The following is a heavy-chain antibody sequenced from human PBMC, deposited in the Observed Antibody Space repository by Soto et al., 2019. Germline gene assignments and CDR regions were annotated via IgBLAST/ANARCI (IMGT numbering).Heavy chain of an antibody. V-gene: IGHV3-15*07. J-gene: IGHJ2*01. CDR3: TTDLRDSWHFDL. Sequence: EVQLVESGGGLVKPGGSLRLSCAASGFTFNNAWMNWVRQAPGKGLEWVGRIKSKTDGGTTDYAAPVKGRFTISRDDSKNTLYLRMNSLKTEDTAVYYCTTDLRDSWHFDLWGRGTLVTVSS. CDR2: IKSKTDGGTT. CDR1: GFTFNNAW.